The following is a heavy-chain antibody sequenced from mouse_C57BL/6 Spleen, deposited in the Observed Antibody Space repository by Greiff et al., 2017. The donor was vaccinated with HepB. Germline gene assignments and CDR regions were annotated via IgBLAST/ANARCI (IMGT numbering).Heavy chain of an antibody. V-gene: IGHV3-6*01. CDR2: ISYDGSN. D-gene: IGHD2-3*01. CDR3: ARWLLPY. Sequence: EVQRVESGPGLVKPSQSLSLTCSVTGYSITSGYYWNWIRQFPGNKLEWMGYISYDGSNNYNPSLKNRISITRDTSKNQFFLKLNSVTTEDTATYYCARWLLPYWGQGTLVTVSA. CDR1: GYSITSGYY. J-gene: IGHJ3*01.